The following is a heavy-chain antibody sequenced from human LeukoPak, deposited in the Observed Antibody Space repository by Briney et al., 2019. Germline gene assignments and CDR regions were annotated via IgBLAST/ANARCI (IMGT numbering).Heavy chain of an antibody. Sequence: SSETLSLTCAVYGGSFGGYYWSWIRQPPGKGLEWIGEINHSGSTNYNPSLKSRVTISVDTSKNQFSLKLSSVTAADTAVYYCARGVAARPRYCYYMDVWGKGTTVTVSS. CDR2: INHSGST. CDR1: GGSFGGYY. D-gene: IGHD6-6*01. J-gene: IGHJ6*03. V-gene: IGHV4-34*01. CDR3: ARGVAARPRYCYYMDV.